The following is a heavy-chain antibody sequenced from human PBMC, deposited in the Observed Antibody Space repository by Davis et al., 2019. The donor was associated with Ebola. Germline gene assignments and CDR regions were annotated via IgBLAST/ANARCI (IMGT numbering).Heavy chain of an antibody. V-gene: IGHV5-51*01. CDR3: ALSNTAMVGDFDY. D-gene: IGHD5-18*01. J-gene: IGHJ4*02. CDR1: GYSFSTYW. Sequence: KVSCKASGYSFSTYWIGWVRQMPGKGLESMGVIYPGDYEIKYSPSLQGQVTISVDKASATAYLQWASLKASDTAMYYCALSNTAMVGDFDYWGQGTLVTVSS. CDR2: IYPGDYEI.